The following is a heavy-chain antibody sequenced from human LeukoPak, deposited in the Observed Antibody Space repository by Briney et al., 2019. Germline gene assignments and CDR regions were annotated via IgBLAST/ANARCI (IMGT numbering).Heavy chain of an antibody. CDR2: ISWNSGSI. D-gene: IGHD6-13*01. J-gene: IGHJ6*02. Sequence: GGSLRLSCAASGFTFDDYAMHWVRRAPGKGLEWVSGISWNSGSIGYADSVKGRFTISRDNAKNSLYLQMNSLRAEDTALYYCAREPGIAAAGTYYYYYYGMDVWGQGTTVTDSS. V-gene: IGHV3-9*01. CDR3: AREPGIAAAGTYYYYYYGMDV. CDR1: GFTFDDYA.